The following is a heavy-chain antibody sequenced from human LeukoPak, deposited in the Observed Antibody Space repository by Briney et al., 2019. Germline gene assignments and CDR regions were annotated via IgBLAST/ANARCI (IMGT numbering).Heavy chain of an antibody. J-gene: IGHJ4*02. CDR2: ISYDGSNK. CDR3: ARESWGWDY. Sequence: GGSLRLSCAASGFTFSSYAMHWVRQAPGKGLEWVAVISYDGSNKYYADSVKGRFTISRDNAKNSLYLQMNSLRAEDTAVYYCARESWGWDYWGQGTLVTVSS. CDR1: GFTFSSYA. D-gene: IGHD3-16*01. V-gene: IGHV3-30-3*01.